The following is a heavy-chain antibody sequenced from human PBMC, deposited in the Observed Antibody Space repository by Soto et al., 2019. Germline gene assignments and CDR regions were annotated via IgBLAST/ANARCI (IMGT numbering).Heavy chain of an antibody. CDR3: AFLTREVWSGTYS. D-gene: IGHD3-3*01. J-gene: IGHJ5*01. CDR1: GYSFPNHW. V-gene: IGHV5-51*01. CDR2: IYPGDSDM. Sequence: GVSLKISWESVGYSFPNHWIAWVRQRPDKGLEWMGTIYPGDSDMRYSPSFRGQVTISVDKSINTAYLQWDSLKASDTAKYYCAFLTREVWSGTYSRG.